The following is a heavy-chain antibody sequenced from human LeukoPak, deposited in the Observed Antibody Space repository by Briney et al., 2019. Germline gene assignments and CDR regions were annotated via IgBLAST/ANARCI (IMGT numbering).Heavy chain of an antibody. CDR1: GSTFSSIW. D-gene: IGHD3-9*01. V-gene: IGHV3-7*01. CDR2: IQPAGSEQ. CDR3: ARVDILTQKTDY. J-gene: IGHJ4*02. Sequence: GGSLRLSCVASGSTFSSIWMSWVRQAPGKGLEWVGNIQPAGSEQYPVDSVKGRFTISRDNARNSLFLQMNSLRVEDTAVYYCARVDILTQKTDYWGQGTLVTVSS.